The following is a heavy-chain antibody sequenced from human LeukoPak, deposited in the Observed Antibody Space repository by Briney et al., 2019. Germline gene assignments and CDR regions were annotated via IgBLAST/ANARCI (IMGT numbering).Heavy chain of an antibody. CDR3: AKDLSATEILGGA. J-gene: IGHJ5*02. Sequence: GGSLRLSCAASGFTVDDYAMHWVRQAPGKGREWVSGISWNSGSIGYADSVKGRFTISRDNSKNTLYLQMNSLRAEDTAVYYCAKDLSATEILGGAWGQGTLVTVPS. D-gene: IGHD1-26*01. V-gene: IGHV3-9*01. CDR2: ISWNSGSI. CDR1: GFTVDDYA.